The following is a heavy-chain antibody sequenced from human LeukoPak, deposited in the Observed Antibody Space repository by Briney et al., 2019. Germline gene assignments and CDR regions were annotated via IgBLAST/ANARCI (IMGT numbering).Heavy chain of an antibody. CDR1: GYIFASYW. D-gene: IGHD6-6*01. CDR2: IYPGDSDT. V-gene: IGHV5-51*01. J-gene: IGHJ6*03. CDR3: ARQLGTSSNYYYYYMDI. Sequence: GESLKISCKGSGYIFASYWIGWVRQMPGKGLEWMGIIYPGDSDTRYSPPFQGQVTISADKSISTAYLQWSSLKASDTAMYYCARQLGTSSNYYYYYMDIWGTGTTVTVSS.